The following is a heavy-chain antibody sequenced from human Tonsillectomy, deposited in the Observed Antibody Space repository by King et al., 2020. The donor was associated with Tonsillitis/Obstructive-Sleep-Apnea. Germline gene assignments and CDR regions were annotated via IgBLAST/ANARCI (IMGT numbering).Heavy chain of an antibody. D-gene: IGHD2-21*01. CDR1: GFTFSSYA. CDR2: ISYDGSNK. J-gene: IGHJ4*02. V-gene: IGHV3-30*04. CDR3: ARGQEVVVIASHFDY. Sequence: VQLVESGGGVVQPGRSLRLSCAASGFTFSSYAMHWVRQAPGKGLEWVAVISYDGSNKYYADTVKGRFTISRDNSKNTLDLQMNSLRAEDTAVYYCARGQEVVVIASHFDYWGPGTLVTVSS.